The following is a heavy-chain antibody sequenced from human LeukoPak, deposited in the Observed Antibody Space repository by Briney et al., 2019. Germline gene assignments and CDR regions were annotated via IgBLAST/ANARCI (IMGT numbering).Heavy chain of an antibody. CDR3: ARPQYSSGWGRDFDY. CDR1: GGSFSGYS. V-gene: IGHV4-34*01. CDR2: INHSGST. Sequence: SETLSLTCAVYGGSFSGYSWSWIRQPPGKGLEWIGGINHSGSTNYYPSLKSRVTISVDTSKNQFSLKLSSVTAADTAVYYCARPQYSSGWGRDFDYWGQGTLVTVSS. D-gene: IGHD6-19*01. J-gene: IGHJ4*02.